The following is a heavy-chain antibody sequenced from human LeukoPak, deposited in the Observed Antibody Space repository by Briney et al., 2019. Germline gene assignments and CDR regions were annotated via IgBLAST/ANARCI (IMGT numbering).Heavy chain of an antibody. CDR2: ISCRRDNT. J-gene: IGHJ6*03. CDR3: AKDPNFYYCMDV. Sequence: PGGSLRLSCAASGFTFSSYGMHGVRQAPGKGLEGVSTISCRRDNTSYADSVKGRFTISSANSKNTLYLQMTSLRAEDTAVYYCAKDPNFYYCMDVWGKGTTVTIYS. CDR1: GFTFSSYG. V-gene: IGHV3-23*01.